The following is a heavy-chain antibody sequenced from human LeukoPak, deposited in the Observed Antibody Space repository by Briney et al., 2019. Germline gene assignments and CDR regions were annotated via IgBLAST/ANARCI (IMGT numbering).Heavy chain of an antibody. J-gene: IGHJ6*02. CDR2: ITSSGSPI. D-gene: IGHD6-13*01. V-gene: IGHV3-48*03. CDR3: AKDDYAGYSSSFAGMDV. Sequence: GGSLRLSCAASGFTFSRYEMNWVRQAPGKELEWVSYITSSGSPIFYADSVKGRFTVSRDNSKNTLYLQMNSLRAEDTAVYYCAKDDYAGYSSSFAGMDVWGQGTTVTVSS. CDR1: GFTFSRYE.